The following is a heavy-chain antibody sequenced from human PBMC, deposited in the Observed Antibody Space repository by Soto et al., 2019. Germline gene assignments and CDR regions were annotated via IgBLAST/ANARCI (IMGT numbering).Heavy chain of an antibody. Sequence: EVQLVESGGGLVQPGRSLRLSCAASGFTFDDYAMHWVRQAPGKGLEWVSGIRWNSGSIGYADSVKDRFTISRDNAKNSLYLQMNSLRAEDTALYYCAKGGYCSSTSCASRFDPWGQGTLVTVSS. J-gene: IGHJ5*02. CDR1: GFTFDDYA. CDR2: IRWNSGSI. D-gene: IGHD2-2*01. V-gene: IGHV3-9*01. CDR3: AKGGYCSSTSCASRFDP.